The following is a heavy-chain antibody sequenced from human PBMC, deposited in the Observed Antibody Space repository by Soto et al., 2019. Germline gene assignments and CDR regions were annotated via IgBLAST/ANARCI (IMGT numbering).Heavy chain of an antibody. CDR2: ISGSGGST. J-gene: IGHJ4*02. CDR1: GFTVSSSA. V-gene: IGHV3-23*01. Sequence: PGGSMRLSCAASGFTVSSSAMSWFHQAPGKGLEWVSAISGSGGSTYYADSVKGRFTISRDNSKNTLYLQMNSLRAEDTAVYYCAKDLPKLRFLEWDYFDYWGQGTLVTVSS. CDR3: AKDLPKLRFLEWDYFDY. D-gene: IGHD3-3*01.